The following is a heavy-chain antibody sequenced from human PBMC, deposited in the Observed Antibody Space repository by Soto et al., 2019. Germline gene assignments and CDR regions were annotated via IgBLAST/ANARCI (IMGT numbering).Heavy chain of an antibody. CDR2: IMPIRGTT. CDR3: ARQRHGFGGSWYWEGKDY. Sequence: QVQLVQSGAELKKPGASVKVSCKASGGTFISSAISWVRQAPGQGLEWMGGIMPIRGTTNYAEKFQGRVTITADESTSTAYMEVDRLRTVYTGVYYCARQRHGFGGSWYWEGKDYWGQGPLVSDSS. CDR1: GGTFISSA. V-gene: IGHV1-69*01. D-gene: IGHD2-15*01. J-gene: IGHJ4*02.